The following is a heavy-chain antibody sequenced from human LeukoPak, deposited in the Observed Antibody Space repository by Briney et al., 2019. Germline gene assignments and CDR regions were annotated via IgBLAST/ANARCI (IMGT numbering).Heavy chain of an antibody. CDR2: IYYSGST. J-gene: IGHJ4*02. V-gene: IGHV4-59*01. CDR1: GGSISSYY. CDR3: ARLGGELLPFDY. D-gene: IGHD2-15*01. Sequence: PSETLSLTCTVSGGSISSYYWSWIRQPPGKGLEWIGYIYYSGSTNYNPSLKSRVTISVDTSKNQFSLKLSSVTAADTAVYYCARLGGELLPFDYWGQGTLVTVSS.